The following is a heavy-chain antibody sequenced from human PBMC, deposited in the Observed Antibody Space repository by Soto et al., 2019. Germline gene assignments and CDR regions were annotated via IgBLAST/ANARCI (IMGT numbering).Heavy chain of an antibody. CDR2: INNDGSGT. J-gene: IGHJ4*02. Sequence: EVQLVESGGGSVQPGGSLRLSCPASGITLSHFWMHWVRQAPGKGLVWVSRINNDGSGTSYAVFAKGRFTISRDDAKNTLYLQMNSLRAEDTALYYCTTAFEYWGRGTLVTVSS. CDR3: TTAFEY. V-gene: IGHV3-74*01. CDR1: GITLSHFW.